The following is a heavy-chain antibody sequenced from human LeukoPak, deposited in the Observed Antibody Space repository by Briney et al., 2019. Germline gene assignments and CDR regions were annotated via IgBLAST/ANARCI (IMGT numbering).Heavy chain of an antibody. CDR1: GFTFNNFA. Sequence: GGSLRLSCAASGFTFNNFAMSWVRQAPGKGLEWVSAISGSGGSTYYADSVKGRFTISRDNAKNSLYLQMNSLRAEDTAVYYCARDYRLGYCSGGSCYSAEYFQHWGQGTLVTVSS. V-gene: IGHV3-23*01. J-gene: IGHJ1*01. CDR3: ARDYRLGYCSGGSCYSAEYFQH. D-gene: IGHD2-15*01. CDR2: ISGSGGST.